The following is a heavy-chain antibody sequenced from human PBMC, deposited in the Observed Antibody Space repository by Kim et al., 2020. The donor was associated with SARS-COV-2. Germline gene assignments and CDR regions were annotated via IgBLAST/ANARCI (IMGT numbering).Heavy chain of an antibody. CDR3: ARTIVATIKFDY. Sequence: YYADSVKGRFTISRDNAKNSLYLQMNSLRDEDTAVYYCARTIVATIKFDYWGQGTLVTVSS. J-gene: IGHJ4*02. V-gene: IGHV3-48*02. D-gene: IGHD5-12*01.